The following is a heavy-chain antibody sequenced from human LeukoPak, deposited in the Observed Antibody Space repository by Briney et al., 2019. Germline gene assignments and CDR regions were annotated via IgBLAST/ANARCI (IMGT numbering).Heavy chain of an antibody. CDR1: GFTFSGYA. Sequence: GGSRRLSCAVSGFTFSGYAMSWVRQAPGKGLEWVSTISGSGGSTYYADSVKGRFTISRDNSKNTLYLQMNSLRAEDTAVYYCVRGGISRYYGMDVWGQGTTVTVSS. D-gene: IGHD2-15*01. V-gene: IGHV3-23*01. CDR2: ISGSGGST. J-gene: IGHJ6*02. CDR3: VRGGISRYYGMDV.